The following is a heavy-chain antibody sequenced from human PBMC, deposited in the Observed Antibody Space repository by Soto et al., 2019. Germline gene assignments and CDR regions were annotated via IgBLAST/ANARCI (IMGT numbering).Heavy chain of an antibody. D-gene: IGHD4-17*01. J-gene: IGHJ4*02. CDR1: GGSISSGDYY. CDR2: IYYSGST. Sequence: QVQLQESGPGLVKPSQTLSLTCTVSGGSISSGDYYWSWIRQPPGKGLEWIGYIYYSGSTYYNPHLKRRVTTSVDSSKNQFSLKLSSLTAADTAVYYGARADYAKPDYWGQGTLVTVSS. CDR3: ARADYAKPDY. V-gene: IGHV4-30-4*01.